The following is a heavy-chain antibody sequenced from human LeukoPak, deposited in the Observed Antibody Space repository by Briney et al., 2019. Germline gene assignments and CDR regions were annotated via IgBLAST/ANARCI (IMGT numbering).Heavy chain of an antibody. V-gene: IGHV3-23*05. CDR1: GFTFSNYA. CDR3: AKRWQLNFDP. J-gene: IGHJ5*02. CDR2: IHSGSGT. Sequence: GGSLRLSCEASGFTFSNYAMSWVRRAPGKGLEWVSGIHSGSGTYYADSVKGRFTISRDNSKNTVYLQMKSLRAEDTAVYYCAKRWQLNFDPWGQGTLVTVSS. D-gene: IGHD2-15*01.